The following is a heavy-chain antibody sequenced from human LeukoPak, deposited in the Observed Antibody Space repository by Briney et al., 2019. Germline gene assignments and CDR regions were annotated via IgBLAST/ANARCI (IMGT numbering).Heavy chain of an antibody. CDR2: IYYSGST. CDR1: GGSISSGGYY. J-gene: IGHJ4*02. V-gene: IGHV4-31*03. CDR3: ARGPLDSGYTYFDY. D-gene: IGHD5-12*01. Sequence: SETLSLTCTDSGGSISSGGYYWSWIRQHPGKGLEWIGYIYYSGSTYYNPSLKSRVTISVDTSKNQFSLKLSSVTAADTAVYYCARGPLDSGYTYFDYWGQGTLVSVAS.